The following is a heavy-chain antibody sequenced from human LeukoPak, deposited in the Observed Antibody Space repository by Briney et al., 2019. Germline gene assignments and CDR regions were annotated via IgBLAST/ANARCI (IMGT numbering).Heavy chain of an antibody. Sequence: PGGSLRLSCAASGFTFDDYAMLWVRQAPGKGLEWVSGISWNSGSIGYADSVKGRFTISRDNAKNSLYLQMNSLRAEDTALYYCAKGLYYYDSSGYYSPFDYWGQGTLVTVSS. J-gene: IGHJ4*02. D-gene: IGHD3-22*01. CDR2: ISWNSGSI. V-gene: IGHV3-9*01. CDR1: GFTFDDYA. CDR3: AKGLYYYDSSGYYSPFDY.